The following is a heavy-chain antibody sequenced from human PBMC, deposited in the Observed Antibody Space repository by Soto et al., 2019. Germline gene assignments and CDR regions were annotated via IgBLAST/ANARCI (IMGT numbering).Heavy chain of an antibody. CDR3: ARTRSSWSDFHYYSLDV. Sequence: GGSLRLSCAASGITFNSYGMHGGRQGPGNGLEGVAFISYESTKTYYADSVKGRFTISRDNSNSALYVQMNSLTGEDTAVYYCARTRSSWSDFHYYSLDVWGQGTTVTVSS. CDR2: ISYESTKT. D-gene: IGHD6-6*01. J-gene: IGHJ6*02. V-gene: IGHV3-30*03. CDR1: GITFNSYG.